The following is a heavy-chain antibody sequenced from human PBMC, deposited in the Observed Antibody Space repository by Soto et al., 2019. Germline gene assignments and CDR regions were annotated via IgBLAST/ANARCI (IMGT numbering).Heavy chain of an antibody. D-gene: IGHD6-13*01. V-gene: IGHV1-24*01. CDR3: ATPGIAAAGRGYYYYGMDV. J-gene: IGHJ6*02. CDR2: FDPEDGET. Sequence: QVQLVQSGAEVKKPGASVKVSCKVSGYTLTELSMHWVRQAPGKGLEWMGGFDPEDGETIYAQKFQGRVTMTEDTSTDTAYMELSSLRSEDTAVYYCATPGIAAAGRGYYYYGMDVWGQGTTVTVSS. CDR1: GYTLTELS.